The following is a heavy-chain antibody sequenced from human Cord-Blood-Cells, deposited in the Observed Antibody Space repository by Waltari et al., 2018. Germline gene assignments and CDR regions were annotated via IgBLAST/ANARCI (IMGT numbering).Heavy chain of an antibody. J-gene: IGHJ3*02. V-gene: IGHV1-24*01. CDR2: FDPEDGET. CDR3: ATSRYCSSTSCYAFDI. Sequence: QVQLVQSGAEVKKPGASVKVSCKVSGYTLTELSIHWVRPAPGKGLEWMGGFDPEDGETIYAQKFQGRVTMTEDTSTDTAYMELSSLRSEDTAVYYCATSRYCSSTSCYAFDIWGQGTMVTVSS. D-gene: IGHD2-2*01. CDR1: GYTLTELS.